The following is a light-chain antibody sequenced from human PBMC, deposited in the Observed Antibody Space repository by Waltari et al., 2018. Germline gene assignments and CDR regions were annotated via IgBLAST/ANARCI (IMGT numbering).Light chain of an antibody. Sequence: DIQMTQSPSTLSASVGARVTITCRASQSISGWLAWYQQKPGKAPKVLIYKASSLESGVPSRFSGSGSGTEFTLTISSLQPDDFATYYCQQYNIPWTFGQGTKVEIK. CDR2: KAS. CDR1: QSISGW. CDR3: QQYNIPWT. V-gene: IGKV1-5*03. J-gene: IGKJ1*01.